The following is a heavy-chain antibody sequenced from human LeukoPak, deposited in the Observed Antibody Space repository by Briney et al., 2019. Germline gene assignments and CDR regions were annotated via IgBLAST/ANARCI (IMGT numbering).Heavy chain of an antibody. CDR1: GYSFTSYW. Sequence: NRGESLKISCKGSGYSFTSYWIGWVRQMPGKGLEWMGIIYPGDSDTRYSPSFQGQVTISADKSISTAYLQWSSLKASDTAMYYCARRSIAAAGMDAFDIWGQGTMVTVSS. CDR2: IYPGDSDT. D-gene: IGHD6-13*01. V-gene: IGHV5-51*01. CDR3: ARRSIAAAGMDAFDI. J-gene: IGHJ3*02.